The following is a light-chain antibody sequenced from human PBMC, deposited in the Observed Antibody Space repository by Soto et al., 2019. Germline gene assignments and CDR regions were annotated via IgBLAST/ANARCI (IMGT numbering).Light chain of an antibody. CDR1: QDIRND. J-gene: IGKJ1*01. CDR3: LQHSSFPCP. CDR2: LAS. V-gene: IGKV1-17*01. Sequence: DIQMTHSPSSLSASVGDRVTISCRASQDIRNDLGWYQQKPGKAPSRRINLASTSQSGAPSRFSGNGSGTDVTHTVSSLQPVDYATDDCLQHSSFPCPFGPVTVLEIK.